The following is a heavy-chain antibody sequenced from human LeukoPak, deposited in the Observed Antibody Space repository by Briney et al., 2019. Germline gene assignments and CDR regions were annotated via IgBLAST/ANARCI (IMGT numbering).Heavy chain of an antibody. D-gene: IGHD6-19*01. CDR2: IYYSGST. V-gene: IGHV4-59*01. CDR3: ARAVAGNPLDY. CDR1: GGSISSYY. J-gene: IGHJ4*02. Sequence: PSETLSLTCTVSGGSISSYYWSWIRQPPGKGLEWIGYIYYSGSTYYNPSLKSRVTISVDTSKNQFSLKLSSVTAADTAVYYCARAVAGNPLDYWGQGTLVTVSS.